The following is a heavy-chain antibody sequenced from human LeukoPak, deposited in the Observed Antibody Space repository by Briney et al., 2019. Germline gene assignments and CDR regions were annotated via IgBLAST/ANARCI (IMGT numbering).Heavy chain of an antibody. V-gene: IGHV3-21*01. CDR2: ISSSSSYI. Sequence: GGSLRLSRAASGFTFSSYSMNWVRQAPGKGLEWVSSISSSSSYIYYADSVKGRFTISRDNAKNSLYLQMNSLRAEDTAVYYCARYYRGLWFGESLLHWGQGTLVTVSS. CDR1: GFTFSSYS. D-gene: IGHD3-10*01. J-gene: IGHJ1*01. CDR3: ARYYRGLWFGESLLH.